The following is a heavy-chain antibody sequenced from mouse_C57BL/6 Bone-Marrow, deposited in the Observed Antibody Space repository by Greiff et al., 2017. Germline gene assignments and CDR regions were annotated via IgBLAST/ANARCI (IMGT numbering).Heavy chain of an antibody. Sequence: EVQGVESGPVLVKPGASVKMSCKASGYSFTDYYMNWVKQSHGKSLEWIGVINPYNGGTSYNQKFKGKATLTVDKSSSTAYMELNSLTSEDSAVYYCARPDYYGSSLGMDYWGQGTSVTVSS. J-gene: IGHJ4*01. CDR1: GYSFTDYY. D-gene: IGHD1-1*01. CDR2: INPYNGGT. CDR3: ARPDYYGSSLGMDY. V-gene: IGHV1-19*01.